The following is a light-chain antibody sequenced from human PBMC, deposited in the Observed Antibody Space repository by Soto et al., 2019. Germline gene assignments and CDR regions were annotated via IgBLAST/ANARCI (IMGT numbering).Light chain of an antibody. Sequence: EIVLTQSPGTLSLSPGERATLSCRASQSVSSNNLAWYQQKPGQAPRLLIFSASTRATGIPDRFRGSGSGTDFTLTISRLEPEDFAVYYCQQYGSSPRYTFGQGTKLEIK. V-gene: IGKV3-20*01. CDR2: SAS. J-gene: IGKJ2*01. CDR3: QQYGSSPRYT. CDR1: QSVSSNN.